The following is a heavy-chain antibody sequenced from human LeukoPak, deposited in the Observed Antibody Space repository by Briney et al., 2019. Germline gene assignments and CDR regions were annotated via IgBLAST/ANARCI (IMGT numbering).Heavy chain of an antibody. CDR3: ARDTMVRGVNPPYHFDY. CDR2: LSGTGGNT. CDR1: AFTFSSYA. J-gene: IGHJ4*02. Sequence: GGSLRLSCAAPAFTFSSYAMAWVRQAPGKGLEWVSTLSGTGGNTYYADSVKGRFTISRDNAKNSLYLQMNTLRDEDTAVYYCARDTMVRGVNPPYHFDYWGQGTLVTVSS. D-gene: IGHD3-10*01. V-gene: IGHV3-23*01.